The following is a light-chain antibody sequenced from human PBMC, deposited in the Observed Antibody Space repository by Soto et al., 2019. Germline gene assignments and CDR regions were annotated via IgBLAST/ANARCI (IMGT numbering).Light chain of an antibody. CDR1: QDLGTW. V-gene: IGKV1-12*01. J-gene: IGKJ5*01. Sequence: DIQMTQSPSYVSAFVGDTVTITCRASQDLGTWLAWYQQKPGKAPKILIYGATTLQNGVPSRFSGSGSGTDFTLTTPSLQPDDIGTYYCQQAIRLPTFGQGTRLQ. CDR3: QQAIRLPT. CDR2: GAT.